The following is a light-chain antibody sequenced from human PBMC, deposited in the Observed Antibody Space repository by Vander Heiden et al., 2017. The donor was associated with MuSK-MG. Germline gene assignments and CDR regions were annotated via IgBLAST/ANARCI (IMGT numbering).Light chain of an antibody. V-gene: IGKV1-27*01. CDR3: QKYNGAPWT. CDR2: AAS. CDR1: QGISNN. Sequence: DIQITQSPSSLSASVGDRVTITCRPSQGISNNLAWYQQKPGKVPKLLIYAASTLQSGVPSRFSGSGSGTDFTLTISSLQPEDVATYYCQKYNGAPWTFGQGTKVEI. J-gene: IGKJ1*01.